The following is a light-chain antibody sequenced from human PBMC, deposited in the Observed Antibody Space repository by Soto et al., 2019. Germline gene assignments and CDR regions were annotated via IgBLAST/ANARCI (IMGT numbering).Light chain of an antibody. CDR3: QQYNTWPPYT. CDR1: QSVSSN. J-gene: IGKJ2*01. CDR2: GAS. V-gene: IGKV3-15*01. Sequence: EIVMTQSPATLSVSPGERATLSCRASQSVSSNLAWYQQKPGQAHRLLIYGASTRATGIPARFSGSGSGTEFTLTISSLQSEDFAVYYCQQYNTWPPYTVGQGTKLEIK.